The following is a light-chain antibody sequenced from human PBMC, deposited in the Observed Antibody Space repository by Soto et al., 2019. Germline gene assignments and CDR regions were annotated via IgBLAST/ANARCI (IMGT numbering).Light chain of an antibody. J-gene: IGLJ1*01. Sequence: QSVLTQPPSASGAPGQRVTISCSGSSSNIGSETLNCSQQLPGTAPKLLICSTDQWPSGVPDRISGSKSGTSVSLAISGLQSEDEADYYCSSYTSTRTYVFGTGTKVTVL. CDR3: SSYTSTRTYV. CDR2: STD. CDR1: SSNIGSET. V-gene: IGLV1-44*01.